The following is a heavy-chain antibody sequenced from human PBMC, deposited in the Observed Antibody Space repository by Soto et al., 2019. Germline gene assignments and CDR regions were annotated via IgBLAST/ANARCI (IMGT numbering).Heavy chain of an antibody. D-gene: IGHD3-22*01. J-gene: IGHJ4*02. CDR2: INGDGSRT. Sequence: GGSLRLSCAASGFTFSTYWMHWVRQAPGKGLVWVSRINGDGSRTNYADSVKGRFTISRDNAKNTLYLQMNSLGAEDTAVYYCARVYYYYNSIDRYFDYWGQGTPVTVSS. CDR3: ARVYYYYNSIDRYFDY. V-gene: IGHV3-74*01. CDR1: GFTFSTYW.